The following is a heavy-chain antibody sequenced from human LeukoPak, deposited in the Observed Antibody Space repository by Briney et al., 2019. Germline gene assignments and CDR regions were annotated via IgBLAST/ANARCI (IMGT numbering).Heavy chain of an antibody. V-gene: IGHV1-2*02. J-gene: IGHJ4*02. CDR2: INPNSGGT. Sequence: ASVKVSCKASGYTFTGYYMHWVRQAPGQGLEWRGWINPNSGGTNHAQKFQGRVTMTRDTSISTAYMELSRLRSDDTAVYYCALSNSWQAFDYWGQGTLVTVSS. CDR3: ALSNSWQAFDY. CDR1: GYTFTGYY. D-gene: IGHD6-13*01.